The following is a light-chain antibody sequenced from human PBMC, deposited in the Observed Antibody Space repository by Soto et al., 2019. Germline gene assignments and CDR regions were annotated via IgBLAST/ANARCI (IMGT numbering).Light chain of an antibody. CDR2: WAS. CDR3: QQYYSSRS. J-gene: IGKJ2*03. CDR1: QSVLYSSNNKSY. Sequence: DIVMTQSPDSLAVSLGERAIINCKSSQSVLYSSNNKSYLAWYQQRPRQPPKLLFYWASTRESGVPDRFSGAGSGTDFTLTISGLQAEDVAVYYCQQYYSSRSFGQVTTLEIK. V-gene: IGKV4-1*01.